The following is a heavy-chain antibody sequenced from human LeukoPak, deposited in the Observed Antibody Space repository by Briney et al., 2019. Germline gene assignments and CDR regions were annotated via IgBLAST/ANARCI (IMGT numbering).Heavy chain of an antibody. CDR3: ARGGSSSWYFRSSLDY. CDR2: INHSGST. J-gene: IGHJ4*02. CDR1: GVSFSGYY. V-gene: IGHV4-34*01. Sequence: SETLSLTCAVYGVSFSGYYWSWIRQPPGKGLEWIGEINHSGSTNYNPSLKSRVTISVDTSKNQFSLKLSSVTAADTAVYYCARGGSSSWYFRSSLDYWGQGTLVTVSS. D-gene: IGHD6-13*01.